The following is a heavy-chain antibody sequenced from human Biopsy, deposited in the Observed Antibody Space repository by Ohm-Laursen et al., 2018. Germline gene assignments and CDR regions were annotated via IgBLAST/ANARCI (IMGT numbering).Heavy chain of an antibody. J-gene: IGHJ4*02. CDR3: AADINVWNVNY. CDR1: GYTLNELS. CDR2: FAPENGKT. V-gene: IGHV1-24*01. D-gene: IGHD1-1*01. Sequence: SVKVSCNVSGYTLNELSMHWVRQVPGKGLEWMGGFAPENGKTVYAQNFQARVSLTEDTSSDTAYMELRSLRSEDTAVYYCAADINVWNVNYWGQGTQVTVSS.